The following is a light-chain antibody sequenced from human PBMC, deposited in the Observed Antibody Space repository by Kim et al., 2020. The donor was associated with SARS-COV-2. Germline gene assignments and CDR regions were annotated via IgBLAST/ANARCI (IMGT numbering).Light chain of an antibody. J-gene: IGKJ1*01. CDR3: QQYGSSPRT. Sequence: CPEERATPSCSAHQSVSNSYLTWYQQKPGQAPRLLIYGASSRATGIPARFSGSESGTDFTLTISRLEPEDFAVYYCQQYGSSPRTFGQGTKVDIK. CDR2: GAS. V-gene: IGKV3-20*01. CDR1: QSVSNSY.